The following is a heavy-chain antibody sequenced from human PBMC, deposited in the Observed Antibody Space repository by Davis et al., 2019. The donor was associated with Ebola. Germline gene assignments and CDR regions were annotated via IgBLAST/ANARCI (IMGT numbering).Heavy chain of an antibody. V-gene: IGHV3-73*01. CDR3: TSTLDGDYVDY. Sequence: GGSLRLSCAASGFTFSGSAMHWVRKPPGKGLEWVGRIRSKANSYPTAYAASVKGRFTISRDDSKNTAYLQMNSLKTEDTAVYYCTSTLDGDYVDYWGQGTLVTVSS. CDR2: IRSKANSYPT. CDR1: GFTFSGSA. J-gene: IGHJ4*02. D-gene: IGHD4-17*01.